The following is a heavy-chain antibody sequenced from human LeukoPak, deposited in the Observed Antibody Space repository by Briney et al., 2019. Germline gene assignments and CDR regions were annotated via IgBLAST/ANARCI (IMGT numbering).Heavy chain of an antibody. D-gene: IGHD3-3*01. CDR1: GDSISSSNSY. J-gene: IGHJ4*02. CDR2: IYNART. Sequence: SETLSLTCIASGDSISSSNSYWGWIRQSPGTGLEWIGSIYNARTFDNPSLKSRVTMSVDTSKNQFSLKLTSVTAADTAVYYCARGVAYYDFWSGYTNFDYWGQGTLVTVSS. CDR3: ARGVAYYDFWSGYTNFDY. V-gene: IGHV4-39*01.